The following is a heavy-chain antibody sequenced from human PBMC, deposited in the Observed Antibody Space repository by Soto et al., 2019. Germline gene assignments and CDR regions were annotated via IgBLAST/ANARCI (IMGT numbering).Heavy chain of an antibody. CDR3: AKDLLGYCSSTSCSPRGAFDI. CDR1: GFTFSSYA. D-gene: IGHD2-2*01. J-gene: IGHJ3*02. V-gene: IGHV3-23*01. CDR2: ISGSGGST. Sequence: GXLRLSCAACGFTFSSYAMSWVRQAPGKGLEWVSAISGSGGSTYYADSVKGRFTISRDNSKNTLYLQMNSLRAEDTAVYYCAKDLLGYCSSTSCSPRGAFDIWGQGTMVTVS.